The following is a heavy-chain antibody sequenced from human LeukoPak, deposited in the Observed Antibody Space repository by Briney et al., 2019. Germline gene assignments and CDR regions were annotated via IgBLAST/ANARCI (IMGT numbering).Heavy chain of an antibody. D-gene: IGHD3-22*01. CDR3: AKDKLQLLIVDYFYY. CDR1: GFSFRSYG. V-gene: IGHV3-30*18. CDR2: ISYDGSNR. Sequence: GGSLRLSSAASGFSFRSYGMHWVRQTPGKGLEWVAVISYDGSNRYYADSVKGRFTISRDNSKNTLYLQMNSLRPEDTAVYYCAKDKLQLLIVDYFYYWGQGTLVTVSS. J-gene: IGHJ4*02.